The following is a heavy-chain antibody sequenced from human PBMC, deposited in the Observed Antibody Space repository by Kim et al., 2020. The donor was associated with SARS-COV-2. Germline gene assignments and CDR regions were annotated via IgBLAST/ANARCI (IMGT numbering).Heavy chain of an antibody. V-gene: IGHV3-23*01. CDR2: T. CDR3: AKDAGGGEVFDY. D-gene: IGHD3-16*01. Sequence: TYYADSVKGRFTISRDNSNNTLYLQMSSLGAEDTAVYYCAKDAGGGEVFDYWGQGTLVTVS. J-gene: IGHJ4*02.